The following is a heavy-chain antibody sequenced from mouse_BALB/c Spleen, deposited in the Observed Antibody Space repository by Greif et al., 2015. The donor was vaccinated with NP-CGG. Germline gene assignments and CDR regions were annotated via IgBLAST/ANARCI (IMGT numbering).Heavy chain of an antibody. CDR3: ARKDNRGYAMDY. CDR2: IDPSDSYT. CDR1: GYTFTSYW. Sequence: VQLQQSGAELVKPGASAKLSCKASGYTFTSYWMHWVKQRPGQGLEWIGEIDPSDSYTNYNQKFKGKATLTVDKSSSTAYMQLSSLTSEDSAVYYCARKDNRGYAMDYWGQGSSVTVSS. V-gene: IGHV1-69*02. D-gene: IGHD1-3*01. J-gene: IGHJ4*01.